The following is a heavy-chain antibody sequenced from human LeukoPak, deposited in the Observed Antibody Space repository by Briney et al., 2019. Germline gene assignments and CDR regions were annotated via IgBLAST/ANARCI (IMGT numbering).Heavy chain of an antibody. CDR1: GDSISSGDYY. CDR2: INHSGST. V-gene: IGHV4-39*07. CDR3: AGLGRRITIFGVVMASYYYMDV. Sequence: SETLSLTCTVSGDSISSGDYYWSWIRQPPGKGLEWIGEINHSGSTNYNPSLKSRVTISVDTSKNQFSLKLSSVTAADTAVYYCAGLGRRITIFGVVMASYYYMDVWGKGTTVTVSS. D-gene: IGHD3-3*01. J-gene: IGHJ6*03.